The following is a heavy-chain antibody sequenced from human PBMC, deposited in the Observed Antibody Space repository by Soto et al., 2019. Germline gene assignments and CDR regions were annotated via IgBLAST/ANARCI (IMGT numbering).Heavy chain of an antibody. CDR3: ARDGSSAFGVVIRALDY. Sequence: GASVKVSCKASGGTFSSYAISWVRQAPGQGLEWMGGIIPIYGTANYAQKFQGRVTITADTSTSTAYMELSSLRSEDTAVYYCARDGSSAFGVVIRALDYWGQGTLVTVSS. J-gene: IGHJ4*02. V-gene: IGHV1-69*06. D-gene: IGHD3-3*01. CDR1: GGTFSSYA. CDR2: IIPIYGTA.